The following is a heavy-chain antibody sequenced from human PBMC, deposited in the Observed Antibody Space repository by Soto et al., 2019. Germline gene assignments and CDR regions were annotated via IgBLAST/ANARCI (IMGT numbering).Heavy chain of an antibody. V-gene: IGHV1-69*01. J-gene: IGHJ3*02. CDR1: GGTFSSYA. Sequence: QVQLVQSGAEVKKPGSSVKVSCKASGGTFSSYAISWVRQAPGQGLEWMGGIIPIFGTANYAQKFQGRVTITADESTSTAHMELSSLRSEDTAVYYCARIRPTVTTRDDAFDIWGQGTMVTVSS. D-gene: IGHD4-17*01. CDR2: IIPIFGTA. CDR3: ARIRPTVTTRDDAFDI.